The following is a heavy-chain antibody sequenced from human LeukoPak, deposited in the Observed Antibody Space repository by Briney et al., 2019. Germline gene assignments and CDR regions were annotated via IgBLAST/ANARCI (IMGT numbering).Heavy chain of an antibody. D-gene: IGHD3-3*01. CDR1: GYTLTGYY. Sequence: ASVKVSCKASGYTLTGYYMHWVRQAPGQGLEWMGWINPNSGGTNYAQKFQGRVTMTRDTSISTAYMELSRLRSDDTAVYYCARVSDYTIFGVVITGDAFDIWGQGTMVTVSS. J-gene: IGHJ3*02. V-gene: IGHV1-2*02. CDR2: INPNSGGT. CDR3: ARVSDYTIFGVVITGDAFDI.